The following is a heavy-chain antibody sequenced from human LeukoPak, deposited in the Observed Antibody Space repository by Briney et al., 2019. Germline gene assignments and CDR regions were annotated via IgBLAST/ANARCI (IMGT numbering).Heavy chain of an antibody. V-gene: IGHV3-23*01. Sequence: GGSLRLSCAASGFTFSSYGMSWVRQAPEKGLEWVSTISASGGSTYYADSVKGRFTISRDNSKNTLYLQMSSLRADDAAVYYCTKDDYDCSSTSCTYSYIDVWAKGTTVTVSS. J-gene: IGHJ6*03. CDR3: TKDDYDCSSTSCTYSYIDV. CDR1: GFTFSSYG. D-gene: IGHD2-2*01. CDR2: ISASGGST.